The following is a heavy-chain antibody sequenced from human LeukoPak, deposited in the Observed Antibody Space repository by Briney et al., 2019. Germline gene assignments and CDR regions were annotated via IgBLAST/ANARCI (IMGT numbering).Heavy chain of an antibody. CDR2: MKQDGSEI. Sequence: GGSLRLSCTGSGFTFSSYWMTWVRQASGKGLEWVANMKQDGSEINYVDSVKGRFTISRDNAKNSLYLQMNSLRAEDTAVYYCARDQAYNSAQGVVDYWGQGTLVTVSS. CDR1: GFTFSSYW. V-gene: IGHV3-7*03. CDR3: ARDQAYNSAQGVVDY. J-gene: IGHJ4*02. D-gene: IGHD6-19*01.